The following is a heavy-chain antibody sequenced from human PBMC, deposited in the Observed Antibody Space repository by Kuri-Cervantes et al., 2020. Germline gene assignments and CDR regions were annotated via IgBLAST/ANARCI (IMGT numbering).Heavy chain of an antibody. V-gene: IGHV3-7*01. D-gene: IGHD3-10*01. CDR3: ARLAVRGDFDY. J-gene: IGHJ4*02. CDR1: GFTFSSYW. Sequence: GGSLRLSCAASGFTFSSYWMSWVRQAPGKGLERVANIKQDGSEKYYVDSVKGRFTISRDNAKNSLYLQMNSLRAEDTAVYYCARLAVRGDFDYWGQGTLVTVSS. CDR2: IKQDGSEK.